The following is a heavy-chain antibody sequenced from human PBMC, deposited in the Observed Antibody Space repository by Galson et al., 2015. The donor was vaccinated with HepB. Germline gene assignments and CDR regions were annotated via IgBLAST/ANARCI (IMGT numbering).Heavy chain of an antibody. CDR3: AKTLLTTVAMGY. CDR2: IRYDGSNK. Sequence: SLRLSCAASGFTFSSYGMHWVRQAPGKGLEWVAFIRYDGSNKYYADSVKGRFTISRDNSKNTLYLQMDSLRAEDTAVYYCAKTLLTTVAMGYWGQGTQVTVSS. J-gene: IGHJ4*02. CDR1: GFTFSSYG. V-gene: IGHV3-30*02. D-gene: IGHD4-23*01.